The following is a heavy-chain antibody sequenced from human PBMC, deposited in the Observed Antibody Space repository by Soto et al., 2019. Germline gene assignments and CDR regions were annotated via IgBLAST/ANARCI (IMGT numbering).Heavy chain of an antibody. D-gene: IGHD6-13*01. CDR1: GFTFSSYA. CDR2: ISYAGSNK. CDR3: ERDLELYSSSSIDY. V-gene: IGHV3-30-3*01. Sequence: PGGSLRLSCAASGFTFSSYAIHWVRQAPGKGLEWVAVISYAGSNKYYADSVKGRFTISRDNSKNTLYLQTISLRAEDTAVYYSERDLELYSSSSIDYRGQGTLVTVSS. J-gene: IGHJ4*02.